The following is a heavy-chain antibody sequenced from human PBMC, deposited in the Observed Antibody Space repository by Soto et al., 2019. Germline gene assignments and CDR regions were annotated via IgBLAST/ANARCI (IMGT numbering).Heavy chain of an antibody. J-gene: IGHJ4*02. V-gene: IGHV1-69*04. CDR3: ARDLGYSGWYSPLDY. D-gene: IGHD6-19*01. CDR1: GGTFSSYT. Sequence: SVKVSCKASGGTFSSYTISWVRQAPGQGLEWMGRIIPILGIANYAQKFQGRVTITADKSTSTAYMELSSLRSEDTAVYYCARDLGYSGWYSPLDYWGKGTLVTVSS. CDR2: IIPILGIA.